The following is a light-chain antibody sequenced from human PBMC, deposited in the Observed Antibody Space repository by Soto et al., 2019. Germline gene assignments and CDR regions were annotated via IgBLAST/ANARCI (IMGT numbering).Light chain of an antibody. J-gene: IGKJ1*01. CDR1: QSISSW. V-gene: IGKV1-5*02. Sequence: DIQMTQSPSTLSASVGDRVTIICRASQSISSWLAWYQQKPGKAPKLLIYDASTLESGVPSRFSGSGSGTEFTLTIFSLQPDDFATYYCQQYNRYGSFGQGTKVGIK. CDR3: QQYNRYGS. CDR2: DAS.